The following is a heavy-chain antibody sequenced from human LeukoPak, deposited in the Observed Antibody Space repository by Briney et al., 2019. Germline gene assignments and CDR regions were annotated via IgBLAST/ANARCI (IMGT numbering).Heavy chain of an antibody. D-gene: IGHD5-24*01. CDR2: IIPIFGTA. J-gene: IGHJ4*01. CDR3: ARDGDGYNYRWDF. CDR1: GGTFSSYA. V-gene: IGHV1-69*13. Sequence: SVQVSCKASGGTFSSYAISWVRQAPGPGLEWMGGIIPIFGTAIYAQNFKSRVTITADESTSTAYMELSSLRSEDTAVYYCARDGDGYNYRWDFWGQGTLVTVSS.